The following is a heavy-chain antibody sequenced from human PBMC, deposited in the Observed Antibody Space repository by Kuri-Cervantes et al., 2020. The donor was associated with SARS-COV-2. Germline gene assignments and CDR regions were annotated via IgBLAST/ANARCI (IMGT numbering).Heavy chain of an antibody. Sequence: SCTVSGGSISSGRYYWSWIRQPAGKGLEWIGRIYTSGNTNYNPSLKSRVTIFVDTSKNQFSLKLSSVTAADTAVYYCARGAGPAARTSWFDPWGQGALVTVSS. CDR1: GGSISSGRYY. CDR2: IYTSGNT. CDR3: ARGAGPAARTSWFDP. D-gene: IGHD2-2*01. J-gene: IGHJ5*02. V-gene: IGHV4-61*02.